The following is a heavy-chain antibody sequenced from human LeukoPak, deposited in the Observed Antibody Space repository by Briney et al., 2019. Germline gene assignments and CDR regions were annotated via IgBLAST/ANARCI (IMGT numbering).Heavy chain of an antibody. D-gene: IGHD3-9*01. V-gene: IGHV1-46*01. J-gene: IGHJ3*02. CDR3: ARSAAYYNEADI. CDR2: INPSGGST. Sequence: EASVKVSCKTSGYTFTSYYIHWVRQAPGQGLEWMGIINPSGGSTTYAQKFQGRLTMTSATSTSTVYMELSSLRSEDTAVYCCARSAAYYNEADIWGQGTMVTVSS. CDR1: GYTFTSYY.